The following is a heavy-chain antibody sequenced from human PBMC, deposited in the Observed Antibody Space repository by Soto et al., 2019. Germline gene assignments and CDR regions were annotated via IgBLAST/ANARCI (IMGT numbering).Heavy chain of an antibody. CDR1: GYTFTSYD. CDR2: MNPNSGNT. CDR3: ARGLYSSGWSGWHYYYYGMDV. V-gene: IGHV1-8*01. D-gene: IGHD6-19*01. Sequence: ASVKVSCKASGYTFTSYDINWVRQATGQGLEWMGWMNPNSGNTGYAQKFQGRVTMTRNTSISTAYMELSSLRSEDTAVYYCARGLYSSGWSGWHYYYYGMDVWGQGNTVTVSS. J-gene: IGHJ6*02.